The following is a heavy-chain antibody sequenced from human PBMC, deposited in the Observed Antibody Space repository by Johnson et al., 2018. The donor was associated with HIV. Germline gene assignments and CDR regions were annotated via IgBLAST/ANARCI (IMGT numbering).Heavy chain of an antibody. D-gene: IGHD3-3*01. J-gene: IGHJ3*02. CDR1: GFTFSSYA. CDR3: ARVQITFFGGVTTWDAFDI. CDR2: ISYDGSNK. Sequence: QVQLVESGGGVVQPGGSLRLSCAASGFTFSSYAMHWVRQAPGKGLEWVAVISYDGSNKYYADSVKGRFTISRDNSKNTLYLQMNSLRAEDTAVYYCARVQITFFGGVTTWDAFDIWGQGTMVTVSS. V-gene: IGHV3-30-3*01.